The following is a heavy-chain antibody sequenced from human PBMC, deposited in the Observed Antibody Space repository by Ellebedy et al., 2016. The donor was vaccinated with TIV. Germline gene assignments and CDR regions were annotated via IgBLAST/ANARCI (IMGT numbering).Heavy chain of an antibody. Sequence: GESLKISCKGSGYSFTSYWIGWVRQMPGKGLEWMGRIDPSDSYTNYSPSFQGHVTISADKSISTAYLQWSSLKASDTAMYYCARQWLQLSDAFDIWGQGTMVTVSS. CDR1: GYSFTSYW. CDR3: ARQWLQLSDAFDI. CDR2: IDPSDSYT. J-gene: IGHJ3*02. D-gene: IGHD5-12*01. V-gene: IGHV5-10-1*01.